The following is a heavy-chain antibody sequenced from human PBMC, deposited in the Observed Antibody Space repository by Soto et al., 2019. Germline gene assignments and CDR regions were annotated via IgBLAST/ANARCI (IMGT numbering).Heavy chain of an antibody. Sequence: QVQLVQSGAEVKMPGASVKVSCKAYGYTFTRYSISWVRQAPGQGLEWMGWINPYNGNTNYAQKLKGRVTMTTDTSTNTAYMELRSLRSDDTAVYYCARDWFGIDYWGQGTMVTVSS. D-gene: IGHD3-16*01. CDR2: INPYNGNT. CDR3: ARDWFGIDY. V-gene: IGHV1-18*01. J-gene: IGHJ4*02. CDR1: GYTFTRYS.